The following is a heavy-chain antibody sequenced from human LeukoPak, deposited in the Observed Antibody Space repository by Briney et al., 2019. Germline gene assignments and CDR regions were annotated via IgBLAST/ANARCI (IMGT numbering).Heavy chain of an antibody. V-gene: IGHV3-30*02. CDR3: AKDLPPNDF. Sequence: PGGSLRLSCAASGFTFSSYDMHWVRQAPGKGLEWVAFIRYDGSNKYYADSVKGRFTISRDNSKNTLYLQMSSLRADHTAVYYCAKDLPPNDFWGQGTLVTVSS. CDR2: IRYDGSNK. CDR1: GFTFSSYD. J-gene: IGHJ4*02.